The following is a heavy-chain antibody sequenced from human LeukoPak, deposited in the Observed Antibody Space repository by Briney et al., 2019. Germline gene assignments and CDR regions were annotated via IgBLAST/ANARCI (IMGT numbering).Heavy chain of an antibody. D-gene: IGHD2-15*01. J-gene: IGHJ6*04. V-gene: IGHV1-18*04. CDR1: GYTFTSYG. Sequence: ASVKVSCEASGYTFTSYGINWVRQAPGQGLEWMGWISAYNGNTNYAQKLRGSVTMTIDTSTSTAYMELRSLRSDDTAVYYCARGGYCSGGSCYFFYGMDVWGKGTTVTVSS. CDR2: ISAYNGNT. CDR3: ARGGYCSGGSCYFFYGMDV.